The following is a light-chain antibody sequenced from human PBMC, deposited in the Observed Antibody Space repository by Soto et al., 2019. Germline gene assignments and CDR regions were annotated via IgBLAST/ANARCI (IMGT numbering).Light chain of an antibody. CDR3: QQYNNWPPLT. CDR2: GAS. Sequence: EIVMTQSPATLSVSPGERATFFCRASQSVSSNLAWHQQKPGQAPRLLVYGASTRATGIPARFSGSGSGTEFTLTISSLQSEDFAVYYCQQYNNWPPLTFGGGTKVEIK. CDR1: QSVSSN. V-gene: IGKV3-15*01. J-gene: IGKJ4*01.